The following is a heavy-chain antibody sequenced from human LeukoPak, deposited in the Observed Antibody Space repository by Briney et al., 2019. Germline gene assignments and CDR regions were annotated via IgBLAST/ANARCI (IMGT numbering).Heavy chain of an antibody. CDR3: ARSRAEKVPVWGSYRHHDAFDI. CDR2: IYPGDSDT. D-gene: IGHD3-16*02. Sequence: GESLKISCKGSGYSFPNYWIGRVRQMPGKGLEWMGIIYPGDSDTTYKPSFQGQVTISADKSISTAYLQWSSLKASDTAMYYCARSRAEKVPVWGSYRHHDAFDIWGQGTRVTVSP. CDR1: GYSFPNYW. V-gene: IGHV5-51*01. J-gene: IGHJ3*02.